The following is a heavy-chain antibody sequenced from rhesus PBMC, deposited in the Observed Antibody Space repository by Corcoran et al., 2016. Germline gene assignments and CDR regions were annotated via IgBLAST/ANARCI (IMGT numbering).Heavy chain of an antibody. J-gene: IGHJ4*01. V-gene: IGHV1S2*01. CDR1: GYTFTDYY. CDR2: INPYNGNT. D-gene: IGHD3-28*01. CDR3: AREETFTMIVVITPRFDY. Sequence: QVQLVQSGAEVKKPGSSVKVSCKASGYTFTDYYMHWVRQAPRQGLEWMGWINPYNGNTKYAKKFQGRVTMTSDTSTCTAYMELSSLRSEDTAVYYCAREETFTMIVVITPRFDYWGQGVLVTVSS.